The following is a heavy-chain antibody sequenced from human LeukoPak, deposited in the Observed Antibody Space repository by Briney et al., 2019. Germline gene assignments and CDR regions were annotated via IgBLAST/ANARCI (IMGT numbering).Heavy chain of an antibody. V-gene: IGHV3-11*01. D-gene: IGHD6-19*01. Sequence: PGGSLRLSCTASGFTFIDYYMSWIRQDPGKGLEWVSYISSSGSTIYYADSVKGRFTISRDNAKNSLDLQMNSLRAEDTAVYYCARYGNGEWLAHYAFDVWGQGTMVTVAS. J-gene: IGHJ3*01. CDR1: GFTFIDYY. CDR3: ARYGNGEWLAHYAFDV. CDR2: ISSSGSTI.